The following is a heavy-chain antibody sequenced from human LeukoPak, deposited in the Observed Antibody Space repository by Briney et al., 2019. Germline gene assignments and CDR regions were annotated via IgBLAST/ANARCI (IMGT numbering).Heavy chain of an antibody. V-gene: IGHV3-21*01. CDR3: ARDLSSYYFDY. Sequence: PGGSLRLSCAAFGFTFSSYSMNWVRQAPGKGLEWVSSISSSSSYIYYADSVKGRFTISRDNAKNSLYLQMNSLRAEDTAVYYCARDLSSYYFDYWGQGTLVTVSS. D-gene: IGHD6-6*01. CDR2: ISSSSSYI. CDR1: GFTFSSYS. J-gene: IGHJ4*02.